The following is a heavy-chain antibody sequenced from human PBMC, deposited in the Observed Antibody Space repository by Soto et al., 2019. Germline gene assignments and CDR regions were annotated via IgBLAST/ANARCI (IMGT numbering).Heavy chain of an antibody. CDR1: GGSISSYY. V-gene: IGHV4-59*08. Sequence: LETLSLTCTVSGGSISSYYWSWIRQPPGKGLEWIGYIYYSGSTNYNPSLKSRVTISVDTSKNQFSLKLSSVTAADTAVYYCARRRSSSWGLYYFDYWGQGTLVTVSS. CDR2: IYYSGST. J-gene: IGHJ4*02. D-gene: IGHD6-13*01. CDR3: ARRRSSSWGLYYFDY.